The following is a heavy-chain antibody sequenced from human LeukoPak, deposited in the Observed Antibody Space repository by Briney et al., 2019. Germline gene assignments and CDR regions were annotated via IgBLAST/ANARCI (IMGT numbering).Heavy chain of an antibody. D-gene: IGHD1-26*01. CDR2: INPNSGGT. CDR3: ASQGVGATGGFDY. Sequence: ASVKVSCKASGYTFTGYYMHWVRQAPGQGLEWMGWINPNSGGTKYAQKFQGRVTMTRDTSISTAYMELSRLRSDDTAVYYCASQGVGATGGFDYWGQGTLVTVSS. CDR1: GYTFTGYY. V-gene: IGHV1-2*02. J-gene: IGHJ4*02.